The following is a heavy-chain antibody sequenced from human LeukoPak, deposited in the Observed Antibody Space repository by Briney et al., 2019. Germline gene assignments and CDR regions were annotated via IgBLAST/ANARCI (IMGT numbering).Heavy chain of an antibody. D-gene: IGHD6-19*01. CDR1: GGSISSYY. Sequence: TSETLSLTCTVSGGSISSYYWSWIRQPPGKGLEWIGYISYSGSTNYNPSLKSRVTISLDTSKNQFSLNLNSVTAADTAVYYCARLPTVAGTSGYFDLRGRGTLVTVSS. J-gene: IGHJ2*01. CDR3: ARLPTVAGTSGYFDL. V-gene: IGHV4-59*08. CDR2: ISYSGST.